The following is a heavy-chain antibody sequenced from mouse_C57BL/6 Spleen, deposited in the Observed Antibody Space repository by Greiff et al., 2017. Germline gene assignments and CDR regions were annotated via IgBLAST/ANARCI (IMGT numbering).Heavy chain of an antibody. J-gene: IGHJ3*01. CDR2: IDPSDSYT. CDR3: ARSDYGYDWFAY. CDR1: GYTFTSYW. D-gene: IGHD2-2*01. Sequence: QVQLQQPGAELVMPGASVKLSCKASGYTFTSYWMHWVEQRPGQGLEWIGEIDPSDSYTNYNQKFKGKSTLTVDKSSSTAYMQLSSLTSEDSAVYYCARSDYGYDWFAYWGQGTLVTVSA. V-gene: IGHV1-69*01.